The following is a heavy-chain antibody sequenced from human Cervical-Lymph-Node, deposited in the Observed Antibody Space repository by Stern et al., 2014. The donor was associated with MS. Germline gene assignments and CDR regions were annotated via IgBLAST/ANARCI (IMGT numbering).Heavy chain of an antibody. V-gene: IGHV2-5*01. CDR2: IDLYDQK. J-gene: IGHJ4*02. CDR1: GFSLSTSGLG. CDR3: AHRTAGPFDY. Sequence: QVTLRESGPALVKPTQTLTLTCTFSGFSLSTSGLGVGWIRQPPGEALEWLAYIDLYDQKRYSPSLKSRLTITKDTSKNQVVLTLTNVDPVDTATYYCAHRTAGPFDYWGQGTLVTVSS.